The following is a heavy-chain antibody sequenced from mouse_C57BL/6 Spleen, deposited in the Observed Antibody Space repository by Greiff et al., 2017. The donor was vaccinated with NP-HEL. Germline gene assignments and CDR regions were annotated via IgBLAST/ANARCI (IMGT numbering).Heavy chain of an antibody. D-gene: IGHD1-1*01. Sequence: EVKLMESGPGLVKPSQSLSLTCSVTGYSITSGYYWNWIRQFPGNKLEWMGYISYDGSNNYNPSLKNRISITRDTSKNQFFLKLNSVTTEDTATYYCARPTVVATGAMDYWGQGTSVTVSS. V-gene: IGHV3-6*01. J-gene: IGHJ4*01. CDR3: ARPTVVATGAMDY. CDR2: ISYDGSN. CDR1: GYSITSGYY.